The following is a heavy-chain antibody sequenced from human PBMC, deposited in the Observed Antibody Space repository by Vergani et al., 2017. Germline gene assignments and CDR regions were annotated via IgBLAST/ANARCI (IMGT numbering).Heavy chain of an antibody. Sequence: QVQLVESGGGLVKPGGSLRLSCAASGFTFSDYYMSWIRQAPGKGLEWVSYISSSSSYTNYADSVKGRFTISRDNAKNSLYLQMNSLRAEDPAVYYCARGLRSISPTVAFDIWGQGTMVTVSS. CDR3: ARGLRSISPTVAFDI. CDR1: GFTFSDYY. V-gene: IGHV3-11*06. D-gene: IGHD4-17*01. J-gene: IGHJ3*02. CDR2: ISSSSSYT.